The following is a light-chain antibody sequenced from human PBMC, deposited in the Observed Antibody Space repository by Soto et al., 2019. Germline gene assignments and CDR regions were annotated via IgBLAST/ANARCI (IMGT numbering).Light chain of an antibody. J-gene: IGLJ2*01. V-gene: IGLV2-8*01. CDR1: SSDVGACNY. CDR3: SSCAGRNHLV. CDR2: EVS. Sequence: QSVLTQPPSASGSPGQSVTISCTGTSSDVGACNYVSWFQQHPGKAPNLMVYEVSQRPSGVPDRFSGSKSGSTASLTVSVLQAEDEADYYCSSCAGRNHLVFGGGTKLTVL.